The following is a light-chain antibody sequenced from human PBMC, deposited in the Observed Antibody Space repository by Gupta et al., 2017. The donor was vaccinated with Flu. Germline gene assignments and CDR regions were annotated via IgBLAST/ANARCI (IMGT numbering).Light chain of an antibody. CDR3: CAYAGSSTLL. Sequence: ITICWTGTSSDVGSHNLVSWYQQHAGKAHKLIIYEVTKRTAGVADRFSGSKSGKTASLTISGLQEEDEADYYCCAYAGSSTLLFGGGTKLTVL. CDR1: SSDVGSHNL. J-gene: IGLJ2*01. CDR2: EVT. V-gene: IGLV2-23*02.